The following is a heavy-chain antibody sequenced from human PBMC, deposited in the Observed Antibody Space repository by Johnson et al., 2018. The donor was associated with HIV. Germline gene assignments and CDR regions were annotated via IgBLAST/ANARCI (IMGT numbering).Heavy chain of an antibody. V-gene: IGHV3-33*01. CDR2: IWYDGSNK. D-gene: IGHD6-19*01. CDR1: GFTFSSYG. J-gene: IGHJ3*02. Sequence: VQLVESGGGVVQPGRSLRLSCAASGFTFSSYGMHWVRQAPGKGLEWVAVIWYDGSNKYYVDSVKGRFTISRDNAKNSLYLQMNSLRAEDTAVYYCARDLRTPGSGWGVDAFDIWGQGTMVTVSS. CDR3: ARDLRTPGSGWGVDAFDI.